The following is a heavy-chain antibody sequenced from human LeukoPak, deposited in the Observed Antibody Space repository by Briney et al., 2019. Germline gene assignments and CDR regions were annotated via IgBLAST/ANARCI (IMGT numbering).Heavy chain of an antibody. Sequence: PSETLSLTCTVSGGSISSGDYYWSWIRQPPGKGLEWIGYIYYSGSTYYNPSLKSRVTMSVDTSKNQFSLKLSSVTAADTAVYYCARAADYGDIDYWGQGTLVTVSS. CDR3: ARAADYGDIDY. CDR2: IYYSGST. V-gene: IGHV4-30-4*01. CDR1: GGSISSGDYY. D-gene: IGHD4-17*01. J-gene: IGHJ4*02.